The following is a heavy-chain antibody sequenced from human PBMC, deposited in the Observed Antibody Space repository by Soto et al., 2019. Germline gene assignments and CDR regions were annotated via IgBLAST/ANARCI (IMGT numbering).Heavy chain of an antibody. Sequence: QVQLVESGGGVVQPGGSLRLSCVASGFAFSTYPMHWVRQAPGKGLEWVAIISYDGSNEYYADSVKGRFTASRDNSKNTLYLQINRLRAEETAVYYCPTFYVSGGFYYYFRLDLWGQGTTVAVSS. J-gene: IGHJ6*02. CDR2: ISYDGSNE. V-gene: IGHV3-30-3*01. D-gene: IGHD3-10*01. CDR3: PTFYVSGGFYYYFRLDL. CDR1: GFAFSTYP.